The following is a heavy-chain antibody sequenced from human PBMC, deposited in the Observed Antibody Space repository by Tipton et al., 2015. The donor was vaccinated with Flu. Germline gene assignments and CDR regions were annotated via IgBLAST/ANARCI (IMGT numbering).Heavy chain of an antibody. J-gene: IGHJ3*02. V-gene: IGHV4-59*01. Sequence: TRSLTCTVSGGSISSYYWSWIRQPPGKGLEWIGYIYYSGSTNYNPSLKSRVTISVDTSRNQFSLKLSSVTAADTAVYYCAREPPDSLGDCQGIDAFDIWGQGTMVTVSS. CDR3: AREPPDSLGDCQGIDAFDI. CDR2: IYYSGST. CDR1: GGSISSYY. D-gene: IGHD2-21*02.